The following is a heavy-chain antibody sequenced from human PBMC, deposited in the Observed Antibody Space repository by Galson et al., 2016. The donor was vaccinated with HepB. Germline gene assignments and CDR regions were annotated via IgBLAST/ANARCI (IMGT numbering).Heavy chain of an antibody. CDR3: ARQGRSTSWPPDAYYYGMDV. CDR1: GYSFSTYW. CDR2: TYPGDSDT. J-gene: IGHJ6*02. V-gene: IGHV5-51*01. Sequence: QSGAEVKKPGESLKISCKGSGYSFSTYWIAWVRQMPGKGLEWMGITYPGDSDTRYSPSFQGLVTISVDKSISTAYLQWGSLKASDTAMYYCARQGRSTSWPPDAYYYGMDVWGQGTTVTVSS. D-gene: IGHD2-2*01.